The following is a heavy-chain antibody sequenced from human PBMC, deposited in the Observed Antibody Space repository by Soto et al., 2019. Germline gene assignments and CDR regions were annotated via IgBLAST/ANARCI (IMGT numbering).Heavy chain of an antibody. V-gene: IGHV4-39*01. CDR2: VYYSGST. Sequence: SETLSLTCSVSGGSTSSNTYYWGWIRQPPGKGLEWIGSVYYSGSTFYNPSLKSRVSISVDTSKNQFSLRLSSVTAADTAVYYCARQRRYYYDSSGYPDSWGPGTLVTVSS. D-gene: IGHD3-22*01. CDR1: GGSTSSNTYY. J-gene: IGHJ4*02. CDR3: ARQRRYYYDSSGYPDS.